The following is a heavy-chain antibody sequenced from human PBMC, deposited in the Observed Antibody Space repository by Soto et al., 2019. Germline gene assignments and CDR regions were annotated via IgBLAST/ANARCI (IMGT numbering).Heavy chain of an antibody. J-gene: IGHJ4*02. V-gene: IGHV3-23*01. D-gene: IGHD3-22*01. CDR3: AKWHTYNYDSLAYAGFDC. CDR1: GFTFSSYV. CDR2: ISGGGVT. Sequence: GGSLRLSCAASGFTFSSYVMTWVRQAPGKGLEWVSAISGGGVTYYADSVKGQFTISRDISKNTVYLQMNSLRAEDTATYYCAKWHTYNYDSLAYAGFDCWGPGTQVTVSS.